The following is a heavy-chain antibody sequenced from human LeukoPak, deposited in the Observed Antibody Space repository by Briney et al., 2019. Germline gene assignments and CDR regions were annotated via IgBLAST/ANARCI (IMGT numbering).Heavy chain of an antibody. J-gene: IGHJ4*02. CDR1: GFTFSDYS. V-gene: IGHV3-48*04. Sequence: PGGSLRLSSAASGFTFSDYSMNWVRQAPGKGLEWLSYIGLASGARYYADSVKGRFSISSDNAKNSLSLQMNSLRADDTAVYYCARDHNYAFDYWGQGILVTVSS. CDR2: IGLASGAR. CDR3: ARDHNYAFDY. D-gene: IGHD5-18*01.